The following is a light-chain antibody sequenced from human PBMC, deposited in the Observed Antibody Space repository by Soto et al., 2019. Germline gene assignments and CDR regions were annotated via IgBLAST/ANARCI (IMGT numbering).Light chain of an antibody. J-gene: IGKJ5*01. Sequence: IVLTQSPDTLSLSPGERATVSCRASQTVRNNYLAWYQQKPGQAPRLLIYAASTLQSGVPSRFSGSGSGTEFTLTISSLQPEDFATYYCQQLNSYPFTFGQGTRLEIK. CDR2: AAS. V-gene: IGKV3D-20*02. CDR3: QQLNSYPFT. CDR1: QTVRNNY.